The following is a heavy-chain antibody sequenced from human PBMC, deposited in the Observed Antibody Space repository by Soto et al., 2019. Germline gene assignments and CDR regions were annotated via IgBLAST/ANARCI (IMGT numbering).Heavy chain of an antibody. CDR2: IIPIFGTA. CDR1: GATFSSYA. V-gene: IGHV1-69*13. J-gene: IGHJ6*02. D-gene: IGHD2-2*01. Sequence: SVKVSCKASGATFSSYAISWVRQAPGQGLEWMGGIIPIFGTANYAQKFQGRVTITADESTSTAYMELSSLRSEDTAVYYCARGDCSSTSCYRGYYYYGMDVWGQGTTVTVSS. CDR3: ARGDCSSTSCYRGYYYYGMDV.